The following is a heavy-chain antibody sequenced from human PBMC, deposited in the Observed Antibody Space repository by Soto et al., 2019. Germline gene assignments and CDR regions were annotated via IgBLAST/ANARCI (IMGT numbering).Heavy chain of an antibody. J-gene: IGHJ4*02. CDR2: IYPDDNT. Sequence: GGSLRLSCAASGLSVVGSYMNWFRQSPQKGLEWISVIYPDDNTYYAESVRGRFTLSKDSSRNTVSLQMNSLKASDTAMYYCARHGSVATKGETYDYWGQGTLVTVSS. CDR3: ARHGSVATKGETYDY. CDR1: GLSVVGSY. V-gene: IGHV3-66*04. D-gene: IGHD5-12*01.